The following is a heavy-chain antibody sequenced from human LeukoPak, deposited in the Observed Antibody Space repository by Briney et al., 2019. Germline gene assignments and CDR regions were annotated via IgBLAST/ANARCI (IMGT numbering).Heavy chain of an antibody. V-gene: IGHV1-8*03. CDR2: MNPNSGNT. Sequence: ASVKVSCKASGYTFTSYDINWVRQATGQGLEWMGWMNPNSGNTGYAQKFQGRVTITRNTSISTAYMELSSLRSEDTAVYYCARVFGFWSAYPAYFDYWGQGTLVTVSS. CDR3: ARVFGFWSAYPAYFDY. J-gene: IGHJ4*02. D-gene: IGHD3-3*01. CDR1: GYTFTSYD.